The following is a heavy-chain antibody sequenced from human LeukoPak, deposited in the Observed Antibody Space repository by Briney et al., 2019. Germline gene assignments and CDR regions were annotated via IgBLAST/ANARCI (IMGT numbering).Heavy chain of an antibody. CDR2: LYYSGST. D-gene: IGHD5/OR15-5a*01. J-gene: IGHJ5*02. Sequence: SETLSLTCNVSGGDISNNYWSWIRQPPGKQPEWIGNLYYSGSTNYNPSLESRVTISVDTSKNQVSLKLSSVTAADTAVYYCAESPRKVYNWFDLWGQGTLVTVSS. CDR1: GGDISNNY. V-gene: IGHV4-59*01. CDR3: AESPRKVYNWFDL.